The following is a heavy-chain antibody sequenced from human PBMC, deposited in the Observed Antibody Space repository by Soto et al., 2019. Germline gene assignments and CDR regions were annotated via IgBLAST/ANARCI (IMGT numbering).Heavy chain of an antibody. CDR3: AAEIAVARGYYYGMDV. V-gene: IGHV1-58*02. J-gene: IGHJ6*02. D-gene: IGHD6-19*01. CDR2: IVVGSGNT. Sequence: QMQLVQSGPEVKKPGTSVKVSCKASGFTFTSSAMQWVRQARGQRLEWIGWIVVGSGNTNYAQKFQEGVTITRDMSTSTAYMELSSLRSEDTAVYYCAAEIAVARGYYYGMDVWGQGTTVTVSS. CDR1: GFTFTSSA.